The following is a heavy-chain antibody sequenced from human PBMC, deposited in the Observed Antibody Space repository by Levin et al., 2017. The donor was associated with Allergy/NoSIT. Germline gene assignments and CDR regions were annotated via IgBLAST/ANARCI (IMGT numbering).Heavy chain of an antibody. J-gene: IGHJ4*02. CDR1: GFSLTTSGMC. CDR3: ARATNHYYGRGFDY. V-gene: IGHV2-70*11. D-gene: IGHD3-10*01. Sequence: ESGPTLVKPTQTLTLTCTFSGFSLTTSGMCVSWIRQPPGNALEWLARIDWVDDTYYSTSLKTRLTISRDTSKNQVVLTMTSMDPVDTATYYCARATNHYYGRGFDYWGQGTPVTVSS. CDR2: IDWVDDT.